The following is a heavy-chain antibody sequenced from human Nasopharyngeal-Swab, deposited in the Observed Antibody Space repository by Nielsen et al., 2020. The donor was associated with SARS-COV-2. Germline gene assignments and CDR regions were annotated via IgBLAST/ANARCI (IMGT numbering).Heavy chain of an antibody. CDR1: GFTFSSYE. CDR3: ARETYGNYGFEY. V-gene: IGHV3-48*03. J-gene: IGHJ4*02. CDR2: ISSSGSRM. D-gene: IGHD4-11*01. Sequence: GESLKISCAASGFTFSSYEMNWVRQAPGKGLEWISYISSSGSRMYYADSVKGRFTISRDNAKNSLYLQMNSLRAEDTAVYYCARETYGNYGFEYWGQGTLVTVSS.